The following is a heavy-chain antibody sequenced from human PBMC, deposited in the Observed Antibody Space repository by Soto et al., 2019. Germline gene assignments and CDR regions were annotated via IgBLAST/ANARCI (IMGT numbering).Heavy chain of an antibody. D-gene: IGHD1-26*01. CDR3: ARDQTGSYPYNWFDP. J-gene: IGHJ5*02. CDR1: GFTFSNYA. CDR2: RWSDGSNK. Sequence: QVQLVESGGGVVQPGRSLSLSCAASGFTFSNYAIHWVRQAPGKGLEWVSVRWSDGSNKYYTDSVKGRFTISRDNSKDAVHLQMNSLRAEDTAVYYCARDQTGSYPYNWFDPWGQGTLVTVSS. V-gene: IGHV3-33*01.